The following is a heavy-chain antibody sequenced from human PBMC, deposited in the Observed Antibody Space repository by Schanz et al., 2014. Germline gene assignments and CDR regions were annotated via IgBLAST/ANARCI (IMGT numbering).Heavy chain of an antibody. Sequence: QVQVVQSGAEVRKPGASVKVSCKTSGYTFTDYPINWVRQAPGQRLEWMGWINAGTGNTEYSQKFQGRVTITRDTLASTAYMEVSSLRSEDTAVYYCARGYGDSPTDFWGQGTLVTVSS. D-gene: IGHD4-17*01. CDR3: ARGYGDSPTDF. V-gene: IGHV1-3*01. CDR2: INAGTGNT. CDR1: GYTFTDYP. J-gene: IGHJ4*02.